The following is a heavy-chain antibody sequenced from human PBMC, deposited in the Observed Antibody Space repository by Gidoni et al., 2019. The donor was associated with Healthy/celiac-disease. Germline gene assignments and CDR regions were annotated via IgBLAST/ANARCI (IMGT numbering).Heavy chain of an antibody. J-gene: IGHJ6*02. Sequence: EVQLVESGGGLVQPGGSLKLSCAASGFTFSGSAMHWVRQASGQGLEWVGRIRSKANSYATAYAASVKGRFTISRDDSKNTAYLQMNSLKTEDTAVYYCTRLPGYSYGRPYYYYGMDVWGQGTTVTVSS. CDR3: TRLPGYSYGRPYYYYGMDV. D-gene: IGHD5-18*01. CDR1: GFTFSGSA. CDR2: IRSKANSYAT. V-gene: IGHV3-73*01.